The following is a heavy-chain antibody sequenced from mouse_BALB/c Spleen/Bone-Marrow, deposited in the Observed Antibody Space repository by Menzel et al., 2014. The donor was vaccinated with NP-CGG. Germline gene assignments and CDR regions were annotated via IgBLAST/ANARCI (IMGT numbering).Heavy chain of an antibody. Sequence: VKVVESGAELVRPGSSVKISCKASGYAFSSYWMNRVKQRPGQGLEWIGQIYPGDGDTNYNGKFKGKATLTADKSSSTAYMQLSSLTSEDSAVYFCARQYGNYFDYWGQGTTLTVSS. CDR1: GYAFSSYW. D-gene: IGHD2-10*02. V-gene: IGHV1-80*01. J-gene: IGHJ2*01. CDR3: ARQYGNYFDY. CDR2: IYPGDGDT.